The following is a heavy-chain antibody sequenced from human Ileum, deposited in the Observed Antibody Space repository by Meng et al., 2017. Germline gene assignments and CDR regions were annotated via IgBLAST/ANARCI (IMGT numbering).Heavy chain of an antibody. CDR1: GFTFSSYE. Sequence: GGSLRLSCVASGFTFSSYEFNWVRQAPGKGLEWISYIDSGGGNTYYADSVRGRFTVSRDNAKSSVYLQINNLRAEDTALYYCTRETANCGGDCFDYWGQGTLVTVSS. J-gene: IGHJ4*02. CDR3: TRETANCGGDCFDY. D-gene: IGHD2-21*01. V-gene: IGHV3-48*03. CDR2: IDSGGGNT.